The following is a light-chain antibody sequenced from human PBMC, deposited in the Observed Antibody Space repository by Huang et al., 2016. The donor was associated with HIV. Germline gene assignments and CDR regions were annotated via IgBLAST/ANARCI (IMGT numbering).Light chain of an antibody. J-gene: IGKJ1*01. CDR2: WAS. Sequence: DIVMTQSPDSLAVSLGERATINCKSSQSVLYRSNNKNYLAWYQPKPGQPPKLLIYWASTREAGVPDRFTGSGSGTDFSLTISSLQAEDVAVYYCQQYDTSPWTFGQGTKVEIK. CDR3: QQYDTSPWT. CDR1: QSVLYRSNNKNY. V-gene: IGKV4-1*01.